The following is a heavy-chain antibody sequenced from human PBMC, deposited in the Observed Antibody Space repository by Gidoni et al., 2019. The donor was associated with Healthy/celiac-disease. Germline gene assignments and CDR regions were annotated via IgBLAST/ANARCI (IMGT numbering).Heavy chain of an antibody. CDR3: ARGVYDFWSVYRFDY. D-gene: IGHD3-3*01. CDR1: GGSIRIYY. Sequence: QVQLQESGPGLVKPSETLSLTCTVPGGSIRIYYWSWIRQPPGKGLEWIGYISYGGSTNYHPSLKSRVTISVDTSQNQFSLRLSSVTAADTAVYYCARGVYDFWSVYRFDYWGQGTLVTVSS. CDR2: ISYGGST. J-gene: IGHJ4*02. V-gene: IGHV4-59*01.